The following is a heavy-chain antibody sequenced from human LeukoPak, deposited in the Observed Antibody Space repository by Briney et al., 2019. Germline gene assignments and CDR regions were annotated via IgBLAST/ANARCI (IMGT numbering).Heavy chain of an antibody. Sequence: SETLSLTCTVSGGSISSHYWSWIRQPPGKGLEWIGYIYYSGSINYNPSLKSRVTISVDTSKNQFSLKLSSVTAADTAVYYCARVEGYGGNFDYWGQGTLVTVSS. D-gene: IGHD4-23*01. V-gene: IGHV4-59*11. CDR1: GGSISSHY. CDR3: ARVEGYGGNFDY. J-gene: IGHJ4*02. CDR2: IYYSGSI.